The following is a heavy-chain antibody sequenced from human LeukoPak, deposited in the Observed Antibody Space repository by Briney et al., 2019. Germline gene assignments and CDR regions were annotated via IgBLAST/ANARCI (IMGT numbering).Heavy chain of an antibody. Sequence: GGSLRLSCAASGFTFSSYAMSWVRQAPGKGLEWVSAISGSGGSTYYADSVKGRFTISRYNSKNTLYMQMNSLRAEDTAVYYCAKDGIGVYGSGSYYLAYYFDYWGQGTLVTVSS. V-gene: IGHV3-23*01. CDR1: GFTFSSYA. CDR3: AKDGIGVYGSGSYYLAYYFDY. D-gene: IGHD3-10*01. CDR2: ISGSGGST. J-gene: IGHJ4*02.